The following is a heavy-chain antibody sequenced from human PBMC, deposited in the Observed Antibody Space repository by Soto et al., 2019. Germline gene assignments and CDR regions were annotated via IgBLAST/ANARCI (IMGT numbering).Heavy chain of an antibody. D-gene: IGHD2-2*01. J-gene: IGHJ6*02. CDR3: ARGYCSSTNCNWLIQPYSGMDV. CDR1: RFTFSNYG. Sequence: QVQLVESGGGVVQPGRSLRLSCATSRFTFSNYGMHWGRQAPDKGLEWVALIWYDGSEKYYADSVKGRFTISRDKSKNTLYRQMNSLRVEDTAVYYCARGYCSSTNCNWLIQPYSGMDVWGQGTTVTVSS. V-gene: IGHV3-33*01. CDR2: IWYDGSEK.